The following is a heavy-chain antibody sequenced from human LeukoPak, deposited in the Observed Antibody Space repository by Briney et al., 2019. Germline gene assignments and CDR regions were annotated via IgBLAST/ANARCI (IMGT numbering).Heavy chain of an antibody. CDR3: ARVSLRYFDWVGGPYGMDV. CDR1: GYTFTNYY. J-gene: IGHJ6*02. D-gene: IGHD3-9*01. V-gene: IGHV1-2*02. Sequence: GASVKVSCKASGYTFTNYYMHWVRQAPGQGLEWMGWINPNSGGTNYAQKFQGRVTMTRDTSISTAYMELSRLRSDDTAVYYCARVSLRYFDWVGGPYGMDVWGQGTTVTVSS. CDR2: INPNSGGT.